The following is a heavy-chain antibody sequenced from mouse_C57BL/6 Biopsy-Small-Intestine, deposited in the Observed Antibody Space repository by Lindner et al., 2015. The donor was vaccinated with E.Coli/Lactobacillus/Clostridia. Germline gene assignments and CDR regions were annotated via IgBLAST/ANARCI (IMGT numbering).Heavy chain of an antibody. J-gene: IGHJ4*01. CDR3: ARRSRYAMDY. CDR2: IYPGDGDT. Sequence: LQESGPDLVKPGASVKISCKASGYAFSNSWMNWVKQRPGKGLEWIGRIYPGDGDTKYNGKFKGKATLTADKSSSTAYMQLSSLTSEDSAVYFCARRSRYAMDYWGQGTSVTVSS. V-gene: IGHV1-82*01. CDR1: GYAFSNSW.